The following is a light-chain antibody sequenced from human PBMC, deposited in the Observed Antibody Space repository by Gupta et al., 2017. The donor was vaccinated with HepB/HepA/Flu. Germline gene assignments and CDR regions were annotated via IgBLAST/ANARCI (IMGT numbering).Light chain of an antibody. CDR2: NAA. Sequence: DIQMLQSLSPLSASVGDTVTLACRASQTIAMFVNWFQQKPGQAPKLLIYNAARLQSGVPSRFSGSGSGTDFTLTISGLQPEDFGAYYCQQSYSPRPFTFGPGTKVDIK. CDR3: QQSYSPRPFT. J-gene: IGKJ3*01. CDR1: QTIAMF. V-gene: IGKV1-39*01.